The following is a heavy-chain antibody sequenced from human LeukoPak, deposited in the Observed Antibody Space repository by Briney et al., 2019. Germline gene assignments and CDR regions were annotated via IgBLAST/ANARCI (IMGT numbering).Heavy chain of an antibody. J-gene: IGHJ4*02. CDR1: GFTLSTYS. Sequence: GGSLRLSCAASGFTLSTYSIYWVRQAPGKGLEWVAVIWYDGSDKYYADSVKGRFTISRDNSKNTLYLEMNSLRAEDTAVYYCARDQGPVGSYFDYWGQGTLVTVSS. V-gene: IGHV3-33*08. D-gene: IGHD3-10*01. CDR3: ARDQGPVGSYFDY. CDR2: IWYDGSDK.